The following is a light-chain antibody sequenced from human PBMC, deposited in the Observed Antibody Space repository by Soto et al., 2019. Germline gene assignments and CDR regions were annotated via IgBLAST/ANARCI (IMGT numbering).Light chain of an antibody. Sequence: DVQMTQYPSSLSAFVGDRVTITCRASQGIAPYLAWFQQNPGKVPKLLIYATSTLQSGVPSRFSGSGSVTEFTLTINSLQPEDVGTYYCQKYNSAPLTFGGGTKVEIK. J-gene: IGKJ4*01. V-gene: IGKV1-27*01. CDR1: QGIAPY. CDR2: ATS. CDR3: QKYNSAPLT.